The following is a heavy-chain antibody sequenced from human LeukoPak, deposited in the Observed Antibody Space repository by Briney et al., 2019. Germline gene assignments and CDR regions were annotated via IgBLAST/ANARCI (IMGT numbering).Heavy chain of an antibody. J-gene: IGHJ4*02. V-gene: IGHV3-7*01. CDR2: IKADGSQK. CDR1: GFTFSNSW. Sequence: GGSLRLSCAASGFTFSNSWMSWVRQAPERGLEWVANIKADGSQKDYVDSMKGRFTVSRDNAKNSVYLEMKSLRVEDTAIYYCARERGYSSGWYHDYWGQGTLVTVSS. CDR3: ARERGYSSGWYHDY. D-gene: IGHD6-19*01.